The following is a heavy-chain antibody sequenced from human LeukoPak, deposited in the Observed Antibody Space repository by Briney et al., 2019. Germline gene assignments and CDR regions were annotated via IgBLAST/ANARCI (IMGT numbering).Heavy chain of an antibody. CDR3: ARELMGLTMIVVVNPIDY. V-gene: IGHV3-21*01. D-gene: IGHD3-22*01. Sequence: PGGSLRLSCAASGFTFSSYSMKWVRQAPGKGLEWVSSISSTSSYIYYADSVKGRFTISRDNAKNSLFLKMNSLRAEDTAVYYCARELMGLTMIVVVNPIDYWGQGTLVTVSS. CDR1: GFTFSSYS. J-gene: IGHJ4*02. CDR2: ISSTSSYI.